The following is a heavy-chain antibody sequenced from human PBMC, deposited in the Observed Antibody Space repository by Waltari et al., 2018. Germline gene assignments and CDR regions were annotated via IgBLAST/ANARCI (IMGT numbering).Heavy chain of an antibody. Sequence: EVQVVESGGGLVQPGGSLRLSCAASGSTFSSYEMNWLRQAQGKWLEWISYISNSGSIMYYADAVKGRFTISRDNAKNSLYLQMNSLRAEDTAVYYCARPSTEHYYYYYYMDVWGKGTTVTVS. CDR3: ARPSTEHYYYYYYMDV. CDR1: GSTFSSYE. V-gene: IGHV3-48*03. J-gene: IGHJ6*03. CDR2: ISNSGSIM.